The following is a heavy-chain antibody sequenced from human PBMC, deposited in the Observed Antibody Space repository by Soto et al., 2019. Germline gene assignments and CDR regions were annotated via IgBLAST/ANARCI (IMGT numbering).Heavy chain of an antibody. CDR1: GYIFTNYV. J-gene: IGHJ6*03. D-gene: IGHD2-15*01. CDR2: VNAGNGGT. V-gene: IGHV1-3*01. Sequence: QVQLVQSGAEVKKPGASVKVSCETSGYIFTNYVVHWVRQATGQRLEWMGWVNAGNGGTQHSQKFQGRVTSTRDTSASTASLEMSSLRFEDTAVYYCAIGYCITPICSGEGDQDFYYMDVGGQGTTVTVSS. CDR3: AIGYCITPICSGEGDQDFYYMDV.